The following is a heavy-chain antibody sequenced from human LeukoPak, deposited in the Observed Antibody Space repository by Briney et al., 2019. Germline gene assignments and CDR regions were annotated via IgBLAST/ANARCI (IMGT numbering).Heavy chain of an antibody. D-gene: IGHD2-15*01. V-gene: IGHV3-74*01. Sequence: GGSLRLSCAASGFTFSSYWMHWVRQAPGKGLVWVSRINSDGSSTNYADSVKGRFTISRDNARNTLYLQINSLRAEDTAVYYFARDISVHYCSGGSCYPFYYYYGLDVWGQGSSVTVSS. J-gene: IGHJ6*02. CDR3: ARDISVHYCSGGSCYPFYYYYGLDV. CDR2: INSDGSST. CDR1: GFTFSSYW.